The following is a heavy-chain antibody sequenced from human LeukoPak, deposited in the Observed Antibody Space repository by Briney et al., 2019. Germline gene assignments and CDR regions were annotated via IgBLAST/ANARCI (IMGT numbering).Heavy chain of an antibody. D-gene: IGHD3-10*01. Sequence: SEALSLTCTVSGGSISSYYWSWIRQPPGKGLEWIGEINHSGSTNYNPSLKSRVTISVDTSKNQFSLKLSSVTAADTAVYYCARGAYYYGSGLRFDPWGQGTLVTVSS. V-gene: IGHV4-34*01. CDR1: GGSISSYY. J-gene: IGHJ5*02. CDR2: INHSGST. CDR3: ARGAYYYGSGLRFDP.